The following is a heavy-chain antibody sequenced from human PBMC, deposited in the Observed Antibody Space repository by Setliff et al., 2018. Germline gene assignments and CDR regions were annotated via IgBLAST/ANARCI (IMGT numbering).Heavy chain of an antibody. D-gene: IGHD6-19*01. V-gene: IGHV3-33*01. CDR3: ARSAVAVPGQFYFDN. J-gene: IGHJ4*02. CDR1: GFTFGSYG. CDR2: IWYDGSNK. Sequence: GSLRLSCAASGFTFGSYGMYWVRQAPGKGLEWVALIWYDGSNKYYADSVKGRFTISRDEAKNSLYLQMNSLRTEDTAVYYCARSAVAVPGQFYFDNWGQGTQVTVSS.